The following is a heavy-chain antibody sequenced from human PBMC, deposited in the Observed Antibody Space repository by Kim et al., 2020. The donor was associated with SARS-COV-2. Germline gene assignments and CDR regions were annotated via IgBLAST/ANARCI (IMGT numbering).Heavy chain of an antibody. Sequence: SETLSLTCTVSGGSISSGGYYWSWIRQHPGKGLEWIGYIYYSGSTYYNPSLKSRVTISVDTSKNQFSLKLSSVTAADTAVYYCARVQEWLFGFIFDYWGQGTLVTVSS. CDR2: IYYSGST. J-gene: IGHJ4*02. CDR1: GGSISSGGYY. D-gene: IGHD3-3*01. V-gene: IGHV4-31*03. CDR3: ARVQEWLFGFIFDY.